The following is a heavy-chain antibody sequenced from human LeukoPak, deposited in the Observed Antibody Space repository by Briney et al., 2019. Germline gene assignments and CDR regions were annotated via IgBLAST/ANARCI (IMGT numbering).Heavy chain of an antibody. CDR2: ISTSSSHI. V-gene: IGHV3-21*01. D-gene: IGHD1-20*01. CDR3: ARDDNWNDKPFDL. CDR1: GFTFSFYM. Sequence: GGSLRLSCTASGFTFSFYMMKWVRQAPGKGVEGVSSISTSSSHIYYADSLKGRFTVSRDNAKNSLYLQMNNLRAEDTAVYYCARDDNWNDKPFDLWGPGTLVTVSS. J-gene: IGHJ4*02.